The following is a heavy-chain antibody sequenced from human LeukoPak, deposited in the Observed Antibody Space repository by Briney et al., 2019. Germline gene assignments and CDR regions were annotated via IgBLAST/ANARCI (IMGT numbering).Heavy chain of an antibody. V-gene: IGHV1-8*01. J-gene: IGHJ3*02. CDR2: MNRNSGNT. CDR3: VRDKRGAAAADDPFDI. CDR1: GYTFTSCD. Sequence: ASVKVSCKASGYTFTSCDFNWVRQATGQGLEWMGWMNRNSGNTGYAQKFQGRVTMTRDTSISTAYMELSSVRVEDSAVYYCVRDKRGAAAADDPFDIWGLGTMVTVSS. D-gene: IGHD6-13*01.